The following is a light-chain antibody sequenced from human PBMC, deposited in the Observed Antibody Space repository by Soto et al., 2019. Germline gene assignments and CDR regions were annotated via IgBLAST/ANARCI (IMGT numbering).Light chain of an antibody. J-gene: IGKJ1*01. V-gene: IGKV3-15*01. CDR1: QSVSSN. CDR3: QQYNNWPPT. CDR2: DAS. Sequence: EIVMTQSPATLSVSPGERATLSCRASQSVSSNLAWYQQKPGQALRLIIYDASTRATGIPARFSGSGSGTKFTLTISSLLSEDFAVYYCQQYNNWPPTFGQGTKVDIK.